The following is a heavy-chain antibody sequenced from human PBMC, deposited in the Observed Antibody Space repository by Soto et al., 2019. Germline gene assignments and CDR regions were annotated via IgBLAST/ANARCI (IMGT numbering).Heavy chain of an antibody. J-gene: IGHJ3*01. Sequence: GESLKISCKGSGYCFTSYWIVWVRQMPGKGLECMGIIYPGDSDTRYSPSFQGQVTISADKSISTAYLQWSSLKASDTAMYYCARRGIGGNDAFDVWGQGTMVTVSS. V-gene: IGHV5-51*01. CDR1: GYCFTSYW. D-gene: IGHD1-1*01. CDR3: ARRGIGGNDAFDV. CDR2: IYPGDSDT.